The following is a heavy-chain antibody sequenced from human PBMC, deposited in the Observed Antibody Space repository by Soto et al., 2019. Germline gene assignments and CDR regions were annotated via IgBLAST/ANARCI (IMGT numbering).Heavy chain of an antibody. J-gene: IGHJ6*03. CDR1: GYTFTSYG. CDR3: ARVARYEDVGTFGYYYYMDV. V-gene: IGHV1-18*01. Sequence: ASVKVSCKASGYTFTSYGISWVRQGPGQGLEWMGWVSAYKGKTNYAQKLQGSVTLTTDTAPSTAYMELRSLMSDDTAVYYCARVARYEDVGTFGYYYYMDVWGKGTTVTVSS. CDR2: VSAYKGKT. D-gene: IGHD3-10*01.